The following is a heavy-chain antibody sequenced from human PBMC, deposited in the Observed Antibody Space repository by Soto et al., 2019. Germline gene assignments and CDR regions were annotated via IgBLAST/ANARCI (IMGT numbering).Heavy chain of an antibody. J-gene: IGHJ4*02. CDR1: GFRFSTYA. CDR3: AKEVDHTVWGSGSDPVL. D-gene: IGHD3-10*01. Sequence: EVQLLESGGGLVQPGGSLRLSCAASGFRFSTYAMPWVRQAPGKGLEWVSAISDSGDNRYYADSVKGRFTISRDNTQNMLYLQMNSLRVEDTAVYYCAKEVDHTVWGSGSDPVLWGQGTLVTVSS. CDR2: ISDSGDNR. V-gene: IGHV3-23*01.